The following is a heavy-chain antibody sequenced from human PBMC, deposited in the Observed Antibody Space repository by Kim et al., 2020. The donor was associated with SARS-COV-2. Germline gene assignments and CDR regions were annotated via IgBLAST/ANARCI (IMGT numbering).Heavy chain of an antibody. D-gene: IGHD1-26*01. Sequence: ASVKVSCKASGYTFTSYYMHWVRQAPGQGLEWMGIINPSGGSTSYAQKFQGRVTMTRDTSTSTVYMELSSLRSEDTAVYYCARDGEGGLPKSPFDPWGQGTLVTVSS. CDR1: GYTFTSYY. CDR2: INPSGGST. J-gene: IGHJ5*02. CDR3: ARDGEGGLPKSPFDP. V-gene: IGHV1-46*01.